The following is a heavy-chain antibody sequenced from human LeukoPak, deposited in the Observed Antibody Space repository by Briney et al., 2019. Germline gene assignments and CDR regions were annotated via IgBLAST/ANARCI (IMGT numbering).Heavy chain of an antibody. CDR1: GFTFSSYG. J-gene: IGHJ4*02. CDR3: AKVGYYDSSGPVDY. D-gene: IGHD3-22*01. Sequence: GGSLRLSCAASGFTFSSYGMSWVRQAPGKGLEWVSAISGSGGSTYYADSVKGRFTISRDNSKNTLYLQMNSLRAEDTAVYYCAKVGYYDSSGPVDYWGQGTLVTVSS. V-gene: IGHV3-23*01. CDR2: ISGSGGST.